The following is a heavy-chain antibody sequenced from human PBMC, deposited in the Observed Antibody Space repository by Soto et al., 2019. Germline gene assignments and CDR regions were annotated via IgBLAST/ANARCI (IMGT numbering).Heavy chain of an antibody. CDR2: INPSGGST. CDR3: ARHLGYCSGGSCYGAPHAFDI. D-gene: IGHD2-15*01. J-gene: IGHJ3*02. Sequence: ASVKVSCKASGYTFTSHYMHWVRQAPGQGLEWMGIINPSGGSTSYAQKFQGRVTMTRDTSTSTVYMELSSLRSEDTAVYYCARHLGYCSGGSCYGAPHAFDIWGQGTMVTVSS. CDR1: GYTFTSHY. V-gene: IGHV1-46*01.